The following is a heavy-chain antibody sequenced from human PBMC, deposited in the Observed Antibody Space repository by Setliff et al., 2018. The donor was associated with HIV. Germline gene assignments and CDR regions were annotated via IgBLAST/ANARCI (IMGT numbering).Heavy chain of an antibody. Sequence: SETLSLTCTVSGGSSSSGSYYWSWIRQPAGKGLEWIGHIYTSGSTNYNPSLKSRVTISVDTSTNQFSLKLSSVTAADTAVYYCARGRRSSGWYVYHWGQGTLVTVSS. CDR3: ARGRRSSGWYVYH. V-gene: IGHV4-61*09. J-gene: IGHJ4*02. D-gene: IGHD6-19*01. CDR2: IYTSGST. CDR1: GGSSSSGSYY.